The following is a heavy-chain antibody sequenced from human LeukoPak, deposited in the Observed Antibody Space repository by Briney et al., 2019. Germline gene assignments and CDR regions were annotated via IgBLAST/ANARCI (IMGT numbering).Heavy chain of an antibody. D-gene: IGHD2-2*01. CDR1: GGSISSYY. CDR3: ARGSGCSSTSCYGFDY. Sequence: PSETLSLTCTVSGGSISSYYWSWIRQPAGKGLEWIGRIYTSGSTNYNPSLKSRVTMSVDTSKNQFSLKLSSVTAADTAVYYCARGSGCSSTSCYGFDYWGQGTLVTVSS. CDR2: IYTSGST. J-gene: IGHJ4*02. V-gene: IGHV4-4*07.